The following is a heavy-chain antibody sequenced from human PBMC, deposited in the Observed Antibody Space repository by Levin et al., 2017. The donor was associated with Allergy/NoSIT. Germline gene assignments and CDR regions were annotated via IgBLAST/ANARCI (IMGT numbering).Heavy chain of an antibody. CDR1: GFTFSSYG. CDR2: IWYDGSNK. CDR3: AREEPGPHAFDI. V-gene: IGHV3-33*01. J-gene: IGHJ3*02. Sequence: GGSLRLSCAASGFTFSSYGMHWVRQAPGKGLEWVAVIWYDGSNKYYADSVKGRFTISRDNSKNTLYLQMNSLRAEDTAVYYCAREEPGPHAFDIWGQGTMVTVSS. D-gene: IGHD1-26*01.